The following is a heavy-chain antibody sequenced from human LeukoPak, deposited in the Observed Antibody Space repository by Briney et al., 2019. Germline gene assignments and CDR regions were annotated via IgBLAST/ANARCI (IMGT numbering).Heavy chain of an antibody. CDR2: IYSGGST. Sequence: GGSLRLSCAVSGLTLRSNYMSWVRQAPGKGLEWVTVIYSGGSTYYADSVKVRFTISRHNSNTTLYLQMNSLRAEDTAVYYCARSLTARDAFDIWGQGTMVTVSS. CDR3: ARSLTARDAFDI. V-gene: IGHV3-53*04. J-gene: IGHJ3*02. D-gene: IGHD6-6*01. CDR1: GLTLRSNY.